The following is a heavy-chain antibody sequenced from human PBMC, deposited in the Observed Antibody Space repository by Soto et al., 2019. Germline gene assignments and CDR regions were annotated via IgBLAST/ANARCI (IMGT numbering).Heavy chain of an antibody. CDR2: IKQDGSGK. CDR3: ARVNNAVLYYMDV. Sequence: GGSLRLSCAASGFTFSSYWMSWVRQAPGKGLEWVANIKQDGSGKYYVDSVKGRFTISRDNAKNSLYLQMNSLRAEDTAVYYCARVNNAVLYYMDVWGKGTTVTVSS. J-gene: IGHJ6*03. CDR1: GFTFSSYW. D-gene: IGHD2-8*01. V-gene: IGHV3-7*01.